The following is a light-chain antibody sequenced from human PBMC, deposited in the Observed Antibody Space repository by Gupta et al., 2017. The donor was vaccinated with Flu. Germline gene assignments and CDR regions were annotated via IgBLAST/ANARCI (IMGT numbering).Light chain of an antibody. CDR2: EVS. CDR3: SSYTSANTVVV. V-gene: IGLV2-14*01. CDR1: SSDIGGYDY. J-gene: IGLJ2*01. Sequence: QSALTQPASVSGSPGQSIAISCTGTSSDIGGYDYVSWYQQHPGKAPKLMLFEVSRRPAASSDRFSGSRSGNTASLTISGLLAEDEAFYYCSSYTSANTVVVFGGGTKLTVL.